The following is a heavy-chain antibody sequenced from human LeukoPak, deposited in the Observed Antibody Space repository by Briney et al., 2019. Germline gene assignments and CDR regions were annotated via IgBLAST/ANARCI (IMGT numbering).Heavy chain of an antibody. CDR2: ISSSSSTI. D-gene: IGHD5/OR15-5a*01. Sequence: PGGSLRLSCAASGFTFSSYGMHWVRQAPGKGLEWVSYISSSSSTIYYADSVKGRFTISRDNAKNSLYLQMNSLRAEDTAMYYCARDVSYRMDVWGQGTAVTVSS. CDR1: GFTFSSYG. CDR3: ARDVSYRMDV. V-gene: IGHV3-48*01. J-gene: IGHJ6*02.